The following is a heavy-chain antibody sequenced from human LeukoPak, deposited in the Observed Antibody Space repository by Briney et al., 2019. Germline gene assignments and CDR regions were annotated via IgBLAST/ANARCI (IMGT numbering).Heavy chain of an antibody. CDR3: TRDQTPYY. Sequence: ASVKVSCKASGYTFTSYDINWVRQATGQGLEWMGWMNPNSGNTGYAQKFQGRVTITRNTSISTAYMELSSLKTEDTAVYYCTRDQTPYYWGQGTLVTVSS. V-gene: IGHV1-8*03. CDR2: MNPNSGNT. CDR1: GYTFTSYD. J-gene: IGHJ4*02.